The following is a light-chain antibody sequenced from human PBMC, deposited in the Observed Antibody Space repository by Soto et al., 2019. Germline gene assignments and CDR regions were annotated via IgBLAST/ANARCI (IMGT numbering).Light chain of an antibody. CDR2: GVS. J-gene: IGKJ4*01. CDR1: QSVAGN. CDR3: QQYNSWPLT. Sequence: EIVMTQSPATLSVSPGETATLSCRASQSVAGNLAWYQQKPGQPPRLLIYGVSTRATGVPARFSGSGSGTEFTLTISSLQSEDFAVYYCQQYNSWPLTFGGGTKVDIK. V-gene: IGKV3-15*01.